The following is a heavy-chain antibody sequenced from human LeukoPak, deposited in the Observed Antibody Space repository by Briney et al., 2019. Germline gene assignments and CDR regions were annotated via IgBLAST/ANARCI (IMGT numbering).Heavy chain of an antibody. CDR1: GYTFSNYA. CDR2: INTDNGDT. D-gene: IGHD3-16*01. V-gene: IGHV1-3*04. Sequence: GASVKVSCKASGYTFSNYAMQWVRQAPGHSLEWMGWINTDNGDTKCSQKFQDRVTITRDTSATTVYMELSSLRFEDTATYYCARGSMTQDHWGQGTLVTVSS. J-gene: IGHJ4*02. CDR3: ARGSMTQDH.